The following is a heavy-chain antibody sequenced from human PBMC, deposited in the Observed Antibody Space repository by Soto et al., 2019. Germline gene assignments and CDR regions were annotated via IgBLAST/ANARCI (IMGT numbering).Heavy chain of an antibody. CDR3: AREPPGGAFDI. Sequence: SETLSLTCTVSGGSISSGDYYWSWFRQPPGKGLEWIGYIYYSGSTYYNPSLKSRVTISVDTSKNQFSLKLSSVTAADTAVYYCAREPPGGAFDIWGQGTMVTVS. J-gene: IGHJ3*02. CDR1: GGSISSGDYY. CDR2: IYYSGST. V-gene: IGHV4-30-4*01. D-gene: IGHD3-16*01.